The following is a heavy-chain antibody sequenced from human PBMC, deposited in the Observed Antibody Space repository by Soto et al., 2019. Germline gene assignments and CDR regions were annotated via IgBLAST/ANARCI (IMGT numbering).Heavy chain of an antibody. CDR2: IYYSGST. V-gene: IGHV4-59*06. Sequence: SETLSLTCTVSGGSISNYYWSWIRQHPGKGLEWIGYIYYSGSTYYNPSLKSRVTISVDTSKNQFSLKLSSVTAADTAVYYCGRDGRGDYDFWSGYYIGRYYYGMDVWAQGTTVPVSS. CDR3: GRDGRGDYDFWSGYYIGRYYYGMDV. CDR1: GGSISNYY. D-gene: IGHD3-3*01. J-gene: IGHJ6*02.